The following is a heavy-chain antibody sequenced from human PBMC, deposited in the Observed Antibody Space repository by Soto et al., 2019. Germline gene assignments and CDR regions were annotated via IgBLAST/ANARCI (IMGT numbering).Heavy chain of an antibody. CDR1: GGSISSGDYY. CDR2: IYYSGST. Sequence: QVQLQESGPGLVKPSQTLSLTCTVSGGSISSGDYYWSWIRQPPGKGLEWIGYIYYSGSTYYNPSLKSRVTISVDTSKNQFSLELSSVTAADTAVYYCARDNGEQQLSLDYWGQGTLVTVSS. CDR3: ARDNGEQQLSLDY. D-gene: IGHD6-13*01. J-gene: IGHJ4*02. V-gene: IGHV4-30-4*01.